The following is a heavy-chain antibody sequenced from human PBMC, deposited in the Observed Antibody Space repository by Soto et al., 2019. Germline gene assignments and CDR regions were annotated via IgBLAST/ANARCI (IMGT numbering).Heavy chain of an antibody. CDR2: INPNSGGT. D-gene: IGHD3-3*01. Sequence: ASVKVSCKASGYTFTGYYMHWVRQAPGQGLEWMGWINPNSGGTNYAQKFQGRVTMTRDTSISTAYMELSRLRSDDTAVYYCARGLRFLEWLPHLDVWGQGTTVTVSS. CDR1: GYTFTGYY. V-gene: IGHV1-2*02. J-gene: IGHJ6*02. CDR3: ARGLRFLEWLPHLDV.